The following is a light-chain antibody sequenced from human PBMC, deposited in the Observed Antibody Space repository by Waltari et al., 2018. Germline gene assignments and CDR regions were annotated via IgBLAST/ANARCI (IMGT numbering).Light chain of an antibody. V-gene: IGLV3-1*01. J-gene: IGLJ3*02. CDR2: QDN. Sequence: YELTQPPSVSVSPGQTATITCSGDKLGDKYVCWYQKQPGQSPVVVIYQDNNRPSVIPERFSGSNSGNTATLTISGTQALDEADYYCQAWDSSTVVFGGGTKLTVL. CDR3: QAWDSSTVV. CDR1: KLGDKY.